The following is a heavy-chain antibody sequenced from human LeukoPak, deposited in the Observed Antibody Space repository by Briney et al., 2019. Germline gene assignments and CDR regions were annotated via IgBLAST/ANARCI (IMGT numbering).Heavy chain of an antibody. CDR1: GITFSNYD. D-gene: IGHD6-19*01. CDR3: AREGITVAGSYDY. J-gene: IGHJ4*02. Sequence: PGGPLRLSCTTSGITFSNYDMHWVRQAPGKGLEWVAVISYDEIKKYYANSVRGRFTISRDNSKNTLDLRMNSLRPEDTAVYFCAREGITVAGSYDYWGQGTLVTVSS. CDR2: ISYDEIKK. V-gene: IGHV3-30-3*01.